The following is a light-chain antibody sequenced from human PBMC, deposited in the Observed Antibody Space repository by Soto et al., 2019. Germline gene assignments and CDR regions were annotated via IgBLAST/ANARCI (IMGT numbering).Light chain of an antibody. CDR1: SSSIGAGYG. CDR3: QSYDSSLSAHVV. Sequence: QSVLTQPPSVSGAPGQRVTISCTGSSSSIGAGYGVHWYQQLPGTAPKLLIYGNSNRPSGVPDRFSGSKSGTSASLAITGLQAEDEAHYYCQSYDSSLSAHVVFGGGTKLTVL. CDR2: GNS. J-gene: IGLJ2*01. V-gene: IGLV1-40*01.